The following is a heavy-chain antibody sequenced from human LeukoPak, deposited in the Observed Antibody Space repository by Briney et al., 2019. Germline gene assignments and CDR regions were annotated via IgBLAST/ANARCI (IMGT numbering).Heavy chain of an antibody. D-gene: IGHD3-10*01. V-gene: IGHV1-8*01. J-gene: IGHJ4*02. CDR2: MNPNSGNT. Sequence: ASVKVSCKASGYTFASYDVNWVRQAAGQGLEWMGWMNPNSGNTDYAQKFQGRITMTRDRSTNTVYMEMTSLRSEDTAVYYCATYGSGSYGSLDYWGQGTLVTVSS. CDR3: ATYGSGSYGSLDY. CDR1: GYTFASYD.